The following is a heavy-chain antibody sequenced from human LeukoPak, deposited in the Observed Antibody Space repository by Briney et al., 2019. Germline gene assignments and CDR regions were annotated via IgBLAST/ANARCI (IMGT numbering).Heavy chain of an antibody. CDR2: INPNSGGT. CDR1: GYTFTGYY. Sequence: ASVEVSCKASGYTFTGYYMHWVRQAPGQGLEWMGWINPNSGGTNYAQKFQGRVTMTRDTSISTAYMEVSSLRSDDTAVYYCARERSGANSYGYLEYWGQGTLVTVSS. V-gene: IGHV1-2*02. D-gene: IGHD5-18*01. J-gene: IGHJ4*02. CDR3: ARERSGANSYGYLEY.